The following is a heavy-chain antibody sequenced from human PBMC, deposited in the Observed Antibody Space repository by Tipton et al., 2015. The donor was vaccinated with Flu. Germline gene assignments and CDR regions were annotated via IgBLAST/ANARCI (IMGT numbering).Heavy chain of an antibody. J-gene: IGHJ6*02. Sequence: GSLRLSCAASGFTFSRYAMSWVRQAPGKGLEWVSAISGSGGSTYYADSVKGRFTISRDNSKNTLYLQMNSLRAEDTAVYYCAKDTTVTSYYYYYYGMDVWGQGP. CDR2: ISGSGGST. CDR1: GFTFSRYA. V-gene: IGHV3-23*01. D-gene: IGHD4-17*01. CDR3: AKDTTVTSYYYYYYGMDV.